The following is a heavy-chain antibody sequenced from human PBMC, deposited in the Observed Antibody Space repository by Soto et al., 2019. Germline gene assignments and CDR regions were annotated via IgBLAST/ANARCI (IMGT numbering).Heavy chain of an antibody. CDR2: IYPGDSDT. J-gene: IGHJ6*02. CDR3: ARHGLVGYSSSRCFLSFYYYGMDV. CDR1: GYSFTSYW. D-gene: IGHD2-2*01. Sequence: GESLKISCKGSGYSFTSYWIGWVRQMPGKGLEWMGIIYPGDSDTRYSPSFQGQVTISADKSTSTAYLQWSSLKASDTAIYYCARHGLVGYSSSRCFLSFYYYGMDVWGQGTAVTVSS. V-gene: IGHV5-51*01.